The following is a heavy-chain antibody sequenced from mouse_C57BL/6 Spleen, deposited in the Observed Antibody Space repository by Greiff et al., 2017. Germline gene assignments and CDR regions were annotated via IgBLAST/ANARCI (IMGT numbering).Heavy chain of an antibody. D-gene: IGHD1-1*01. CDR3: TRVDNYYGSSYAMDY. CDR2: ISSGGDYI. J-gene: IGHJ4*01. CDR1: GFTFSSYA. Sequence: EVMLVESGEGLVKPGGSLKLSCAASGFTFSSYAMSWARQTPEKRLEWVAYISSGGDYIYYADTVKGRFTISRDNARNTLYLQMSSLKSEDTAMYYCTRVDNYYGSSYAMDYWGQGTSVTVSS. V-gene: IGHV5-9-1*02.